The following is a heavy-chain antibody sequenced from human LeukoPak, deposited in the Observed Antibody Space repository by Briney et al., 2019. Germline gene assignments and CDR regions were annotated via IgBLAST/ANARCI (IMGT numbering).Heavy chain of an antibody. D-gene: IGHD3-9*01. CDR1: GFTFDDYA. CDR3: AKVGLRYFDWLLVGAFDI. Sequence: QAGGSLRLSCAASGFTFDDYAMHWVRQAPGKGLEWVSGISWNSGSIGYADSVKGRFTISRDNAKNSLYLQMNSLRAEDTALYYCAKVGLRYFDWLLVGAFDIWGQGTMVTVSS. CDR2: ISWNSGSI. J-gene: IGHJ3*02. V-gene: IGHV3-9*01.